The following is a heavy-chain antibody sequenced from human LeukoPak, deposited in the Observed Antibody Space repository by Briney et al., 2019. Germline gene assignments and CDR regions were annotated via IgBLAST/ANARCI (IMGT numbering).Heavy chain of an antibody. CDR2: ISYDGSNK. Sequence: GGPLRLSCAASGFTFSSYGMHWVRQAPGKGLEWVAVISYDGSNKYYADSVKGRFTISRDNSKNTLSLQMSSLRAEDTAVYYCAKSATVGIKAPFDCWGQGALVTVSS. CDR1: GFTFSSYG. V-gene: IGHV3-30*18. CDR3: AKSATVGIKAPFDC. J-gene: IGHJ4*02. D-gene: IGHD1-26*01.